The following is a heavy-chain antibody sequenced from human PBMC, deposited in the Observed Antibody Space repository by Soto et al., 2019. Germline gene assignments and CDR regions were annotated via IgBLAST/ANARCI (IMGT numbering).Heavy chain of an antibody. CDR3: AHVRRYDGAQSYDY. Sequence: QVTLKESGPVLVKPTETLTLTCAVSGFSLSDARMGVSWIRQPPGKALEWLEHIFWSDEKSYSSSLQSRLIISKDTSKGQLVLTMTNMDPVDTATYFCAHVRRYDGAQSYDYWGRGTLVTVSS. CDR1: GFSLSDARMG. D-gene: IGHD3-3*01. V-gene: IGHV2-26*01. J-gene: IGHJ4*02. CDR2: IFWSDEK.